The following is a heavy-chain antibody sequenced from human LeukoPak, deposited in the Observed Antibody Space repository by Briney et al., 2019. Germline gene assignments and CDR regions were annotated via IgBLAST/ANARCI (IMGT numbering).Heavy chain of an antibody. Sequence: GGSLRLSCAASGFTVSSNYMSWVRQAPGKGLEWVSVIYSGGSTYYADSVKGRFTISRDNSKNTLYLQMNSLRAEDTAVYYCAKDHGIYYGSGSFTYFDYWGQGTLVTVSS. CDR1: GFTVSSNY. J-gene: IGHJ4*02. V-gene: IGHV3-66*01. D-gene: IGHD3-10*01. CDR3: AKDHGIYYGSGSFTYFDY. CDR2: IYSGGST.